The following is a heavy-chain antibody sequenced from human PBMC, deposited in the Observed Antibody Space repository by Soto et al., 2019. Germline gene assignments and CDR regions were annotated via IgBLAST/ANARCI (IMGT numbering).Heavy chain of an antibody. CDR1: EFTMGDHG. CDR3: AGRVWKFDSSGFCRHYFDF. CDR2: IRSKAYGGTT. J-gene: IGHJ4*02. Sequence: PGGSLRLSCPASEFTMGDHGLSWFRQAPGKGLEWVGFIRSKAYGGTTEYAASVRGRFTISRDDSKSIAYLQMNSLKTEDTAVYHCAGRVWKFDSSGFCRHYFDFWGQGTLVTVSS. V-gene: IGHV3-49*03. D-gene: IGHD3-22*01.